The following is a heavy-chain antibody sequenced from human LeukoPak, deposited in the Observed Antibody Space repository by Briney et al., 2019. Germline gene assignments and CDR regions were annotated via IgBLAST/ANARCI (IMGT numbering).Heavy chain of an antibody. CDR1: GGSINSDY. J-gene: IGHJ4*02. D-gene: IGHD3-22*01. CDR3: ARGRLYYYDSSGSPRCFDY. Sequence: SETLSLTCTVSGGSINSDYWTWIRQSPGKGLEWIGYIAYNGIPNYNPSLKSRLTISRDTSKNQFSLNLSSVTAADTAVYYCARGRLYYYDSSGSPRCFDYWGQGTLVTVSS. V-gene: IGHV4-59*01. CDR2: IAYNGIP.